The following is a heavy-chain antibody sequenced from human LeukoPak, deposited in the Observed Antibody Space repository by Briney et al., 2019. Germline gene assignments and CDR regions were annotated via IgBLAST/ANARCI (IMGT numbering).Heavy chain of an antibody. J-gene: IGHJ6*03. CDR3: ARDYQFWSGYLHYYYYYMDV. CDR1: GGSISSGSYY. Sequence: SQTLSLTCTVSGGSISSGSYYWSWIRQPAGKGLEWIGRIYTSGSTNYNPSLKSRVTISVDTSKNQFSLKLSSVTAADTAVYYCARDYQFWSGYLHYYYYYMDVWGEGTTVTVSS. V-gene: IGHV4-61*02. D-gene: IGHD3-3*01. CDR2: IYTSGST.